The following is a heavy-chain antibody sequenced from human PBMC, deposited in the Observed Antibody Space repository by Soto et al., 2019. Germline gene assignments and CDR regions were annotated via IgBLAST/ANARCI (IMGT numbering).Heavy chain of an antibody. CDR3: ARAPGNERLDY. D-gene: IGHD1-1*01. CDR2: IYHSGDT. Sequence: QVQLQESGPGLVKPSQTLSLTCTVSGAYVNTGGYYWSWVRQYPGKGLEWIGYIYHSGDTYYNPSLKSRLTISVDKSKNHFSLSLSSVTVADTAVYYCARAPGNERLDYWGQGTLVIVSS. J-gene: IGHJ4*02. V-gene: IGHV4-31*03. CDR1: GAYVNTGGYY.